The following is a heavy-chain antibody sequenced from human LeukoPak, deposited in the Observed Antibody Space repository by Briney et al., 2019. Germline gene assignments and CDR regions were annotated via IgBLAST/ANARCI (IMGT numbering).Heavy chain of an antibody. CDR3: AREGDGYNLRPFDY. CDR1: GFTLSNYA. J-gene: IGHJ4*02. V-gene: IGHV3-30-3*01. Sequence: GGSLRLSCAASGFTLSNYAMHWVRQAPGKGLEWVAVISYDGSNKYYADSVKGRFTISRDNSKNTLYLQMNSLRAEDTAVYYCAREGDGYNLRPFDYWGQGTLVTVSS. D-gene: IGHD5-24*01. CDR2: ISYDGSNK.